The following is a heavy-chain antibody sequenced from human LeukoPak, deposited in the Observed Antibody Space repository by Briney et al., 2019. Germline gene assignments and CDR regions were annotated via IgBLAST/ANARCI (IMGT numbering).Heavy chain of an antibody. J-gene: IGHJ4*02. V-gene: IGHV1-69*13. CDR1: GYTFTGYY. D-gene: IGHD2-2*01. CDR3: ARDQDAVVPAAMNY. CDR2: IIPIFGTA. Sequence: ASVKVSCKASGYTFTGYYMHWVRQAPGQGLEWMGGIIPIFGTANYAQKFQGRVTITADESTSTAYMELSSLRSEDTAVYYCARDQDAVVPAAMNYWGQGTLVTVSS.